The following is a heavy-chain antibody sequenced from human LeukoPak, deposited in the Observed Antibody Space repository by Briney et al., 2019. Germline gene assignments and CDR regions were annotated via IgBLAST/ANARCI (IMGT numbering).Heavy chain of an antibody. Sequence: GGSLRLSCAASGFTFSDYGMSWVRQAPGKGLEWVSTFSGRGGSTYYADSVKGRVTISRDNSKNTLYLQMNSLRAEDTAVYYCARDRDSSGWYFYNYFDYWGQGTLVTVSS. D-gene: IGHD6-19*01. V-gene: IGHV3-23*01. CDR3: ARDRDSSGWYFYNYFDY. CDR2: FSGRGGST. CDR1: GFTFSDYG. J-gene: IGHJ4*02.